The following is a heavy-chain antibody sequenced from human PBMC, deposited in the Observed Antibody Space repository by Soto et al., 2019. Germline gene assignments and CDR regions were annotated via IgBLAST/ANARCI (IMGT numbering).Heavy chain of an antibody. Sequence: QVQLQESGPGLVKASQTLSLTCNVSGGSISSGGYYWTWTRQHPGKGLEWIGNIHHSGSTFYNPSLKSRVSISVDTSKNQFSLKLSSVTPADTAVYFCVRGVLSWGQGTLVTVS. CDR1: GGSISSGGYY. CDR2: IHHSGST. CDR3: VRGVLS. D-gene: IGHD3-10*01. V-gene: IGHV4-31*03. J-gene: IGHJ1*01.